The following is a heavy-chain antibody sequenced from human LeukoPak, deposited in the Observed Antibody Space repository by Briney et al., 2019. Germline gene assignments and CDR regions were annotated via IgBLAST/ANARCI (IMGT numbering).Heavy chain of an antibody. Sequence: GGSLRLSCAASGFTFSSYSMNWVRQAPGKGLEWVSSISSSSSYIYYAESVKGRFTISRDNSGNIISLQMNNLTTEDTAIYYCAREKFDSWGQGALVTVSP. V-gene: IGHV3-21*06. CDR3: AREKFDS. J-gene: IGHJ5*01. CDR2: ISSSSSYI. CDR1: GFTFSSYS.